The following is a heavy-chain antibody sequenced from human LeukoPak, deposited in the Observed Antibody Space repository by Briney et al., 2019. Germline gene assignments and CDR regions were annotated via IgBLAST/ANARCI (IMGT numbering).Heavy chain of an antibody. V-gene: IGHV3-9*01. CDR2: ISWNSGSI. D-gene: IGHD6-13*01. Sequence: GGSLRLSCAASGFTFDDHAMHWVRQAPGKGLEWVSGISWNSGSIGYADSVKGRFTISRDNAKNSLYLQMNSLRAEDTAVYYCAGAVYSSSWYYFDYWGQGTLVTVSS. J-gene: IGHJ4*02. CDR1: GFTFDDHA. CDR3: AGAVYSSSWYYFDY.